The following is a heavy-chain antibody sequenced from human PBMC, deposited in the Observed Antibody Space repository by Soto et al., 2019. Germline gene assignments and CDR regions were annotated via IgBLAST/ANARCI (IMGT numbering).Heavy chain of an antibody. Sequence: ASVKVSCKASVYTFTSYAMHWVRQAPGQGLEWMGIINPSGGRTSYAQKFQDRVTMTRDTSTSTVYMELSSLRSEDTAVYYCARTYCAADCPRRDFDYWGQGTLVTVSS. D-gene: IGHD2-21*02. V-gene: IGHV1-46*01. CDR2: INPSGGRT. CDR3: ARTYCAADCPRRDFDY. CDR1: VYTFTSYA. J-gene: IGHJ4*02.